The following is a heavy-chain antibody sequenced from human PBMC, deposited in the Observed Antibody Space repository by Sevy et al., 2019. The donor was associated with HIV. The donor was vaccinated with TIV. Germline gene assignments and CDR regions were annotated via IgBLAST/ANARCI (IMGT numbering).Heavy chain of an antibody. CDR2: IYPGDSDT. V-gene: IGHV5-51*01. Sequence: GESLKISCKGSGYTFTNYWIGWVRQMPGKGLEWMGIIYPGDSDTRYSPSFQGQVTISADTSICTAYLKWSGLKASDTAMYYCAGYPIVVVPAAEYYFDYWGQGTLVTVSS. CDR3: AGYPIVVVPAAEYYFDY. J-gene: IGHJ4*02. D-gene: IGHD2-2*01. CDR1: GYTFTNYW.